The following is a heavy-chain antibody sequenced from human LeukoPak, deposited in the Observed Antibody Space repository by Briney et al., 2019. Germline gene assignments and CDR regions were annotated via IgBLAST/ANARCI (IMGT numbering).Heavy chain of an antibody. CDR3: ARVGQTGVAAAASYYFDY. CDR1: GGSISSYY. D-gene: IGHD6-13*01. V-gene: IGHV4-59*01. CDR2: IYYSGST. J-gene: IGHJ4*02. Sequence: PSETLSLTCTVSGGSISSYYWSWIRQPPGKGLEWIGYIYYSGSTNYNPSLKSRVTISVDTSKNQFSLKLSSVTAADTAVYYCARVGQTGVAAAASYYFDYWGQGTLVTVSS.